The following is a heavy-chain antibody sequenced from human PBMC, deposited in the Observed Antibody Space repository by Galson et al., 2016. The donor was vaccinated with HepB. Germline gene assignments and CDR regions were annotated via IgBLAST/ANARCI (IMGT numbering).Heavy chain of an antibody. CDR2: VNRDGSGT. CDR1: GLTFTDYW. D-gene: IGHD6-19*01. J-gene: IGHJ3*02. Sequence: SLRLSCAASGLTFTDYWMVWVRQAPGKGLEYVANVNRDGSGTHYMDSAKGRFTISRDNARNPVALQINSLRPEDTGLYYCLSGYTSGIWGQGTMVTVSS. CDR3: LSGYTSGI. V-gene: IGHV3-7*01.